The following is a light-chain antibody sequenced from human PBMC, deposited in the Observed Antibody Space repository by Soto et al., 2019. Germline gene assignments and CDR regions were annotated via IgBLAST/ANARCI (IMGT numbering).Light chain of an antibody. CDR3: QQFDNWPLT. V-gene: IGKV3-15*01. J-gene: IGKJ5*01. CDR2: GAS. Sequence: EIVMTQSPATLSVSPGERATLSCRASQSVSTNLAWYQQKPGQVPRLLIYGASTRATGIPARFSGSGSGTEFTLTISSLLSEDFAVYYCQQFDNWPLTFGQGTRLEIK. CDR1: QSVSTN.